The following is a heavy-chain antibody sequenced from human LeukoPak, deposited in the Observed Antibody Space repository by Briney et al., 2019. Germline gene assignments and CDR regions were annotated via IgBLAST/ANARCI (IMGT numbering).Heavy chain of an antibody. Sequence: ASVKVSCKASGYTFTGYYMHWVRQAPGQGLEWMGWINPNSGGTNYAQKFQGRVTMTRDTSISTAYMELSRLRSDDTAVYYCARDREGYYDILSGYYGVGAFDIWGQGTMVTVSS. J-gene: IGHJ3*02. CDR2: INPNSGGT. CDR3: ARDREGYYDILSGYYGVGAFDI. D-gene: IGHD3-9*01. V-gene: IGHV1-2*02. CDR1: GYTFTGYY.